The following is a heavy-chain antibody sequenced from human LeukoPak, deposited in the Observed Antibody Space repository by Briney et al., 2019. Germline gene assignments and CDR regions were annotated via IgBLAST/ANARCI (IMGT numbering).Heavy chain of an antibody. D-gene: IGHD3-22*01. Sequence: SVRVSCKASGGTFSSYAISWVRQAPGQGLEWMGGIIPIFGIANYAQKFKGRVTITADKSTSTAYMELSSLRSEDTAVYYCAGESRPNYYDSSGYRFDYWGQGTLVTVSS. J-gene: IGHJ4*02. V-gene: IGHV1-69*17. CDR2: IIPIFGIA. CDR1: GGTFSSYA. CDR3: AGESRPNYYDSSGYRFDY.